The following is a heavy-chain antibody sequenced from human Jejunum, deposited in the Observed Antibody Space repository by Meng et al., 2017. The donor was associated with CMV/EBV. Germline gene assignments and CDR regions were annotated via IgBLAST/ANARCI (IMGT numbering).Heavy chain of an antibody. Sequence: SGGSLSSNSYYWAWIRQPPGKGLEWIGNIYYSGNTYYNPSLKSRVTTSVDMSKNQFSLKLSSVTAADTAVYYCARTRLMRSYCDYWGQGTLVTVSS. CDR2: IYYSGNT. J-gene: IGHJ4*02. CDR3: ARTRLMRSYCDY. CDR1: GGSLSSNSYY. D-gene: IGHD1-26*01. V-gene: IGHV4-39*07.